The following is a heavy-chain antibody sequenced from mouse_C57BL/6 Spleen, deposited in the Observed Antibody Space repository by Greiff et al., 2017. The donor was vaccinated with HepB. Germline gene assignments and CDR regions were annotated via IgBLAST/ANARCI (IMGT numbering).Heavy chain of an antibody. J-gene: IGHJ4*01. D-gene: IGHD1-1*01. Sequence: EVQRVESGGGLVKPGGSLKLSCAASGFTFSDYGMHWVRQAPEKGLEWVAYISSGSSTIYYADTVKGRFTISRDNAKNTLFLQMTSLRSEDTAMYYCARERRNYAMDYWGQGTSVTVSS. V-gene: IGHV5-17*01. CDR3: ARERRNYAMDY. CDR2: ISSGSSTI. CDR1: GFTFSDYG.